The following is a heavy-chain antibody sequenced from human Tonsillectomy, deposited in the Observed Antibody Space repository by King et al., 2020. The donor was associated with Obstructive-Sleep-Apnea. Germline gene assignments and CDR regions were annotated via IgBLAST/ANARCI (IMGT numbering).Heavy chain of an antibody. CDR1: GYTFTSFD. J-gene: IGHJ4*02. CDR2: MNPNSSNK. V-gene: IGHV1-8*01. CDR3: ARRRGAGSSDY. Sequence: QLVQSGAEVRQPGASVKVSCKASGYTFTSFDINWVRQATGQGLEWMGWMNPNSSNKGYEQKFKGRVTMTRNTAITTAYMELSSLRSEDTAVYYCARRRGAGSSDYWGQGTVVTVSA. D-gene: IGHD2-2*01.